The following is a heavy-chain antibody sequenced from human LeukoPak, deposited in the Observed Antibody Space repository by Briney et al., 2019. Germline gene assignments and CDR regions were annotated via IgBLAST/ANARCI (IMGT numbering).Heavy chain of an antibody. D-gene: IGHD3-10*01. CDR3: ARPFGSGSYYKNYFDY. CDR2: ICAYNGNT. V-gene: IGHV1-18*01. J-gene: IGHJ4*02. CDR1: GYTFTSYG. Sequence: AAVKVSCKASGYTFTSYGISWVRQAPGQGLEWMGWICAYNGNTNYAQKLQGRVTMTTDTSTSTAYMELRRLRSDDTAVYYCARPFGSGSYYKNYFDYWGQGTLVTVSS.